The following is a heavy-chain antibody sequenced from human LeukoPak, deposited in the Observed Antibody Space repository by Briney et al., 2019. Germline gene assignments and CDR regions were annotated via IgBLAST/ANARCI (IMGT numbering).Heavy chain of an antibody. V-gene: IGHV4-61*02. Sequence: SETLSLTCTVSGGSISSGSYYWRWIRQPAGKGLEWIGRIYTSGSTNYNTSLKSRVTISVDTSKNQFSLRLSSVTAADTAVYYCAREGGHVLRFLEWPHRGGSPMDVWGKGTTVTVSS. CDR3: AREGGHVLRFLEWPHRGGSPMDV. CDR1: GGSISSGSYY. CDR2: IYTSGST. D-gene: IGHD3-3*01. J-gene: IGHJ6*04.